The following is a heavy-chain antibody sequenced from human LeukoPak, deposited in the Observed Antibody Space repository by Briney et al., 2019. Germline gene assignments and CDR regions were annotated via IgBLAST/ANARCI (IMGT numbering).Heavy chain of an antibody. CDR3: ARGHYGLDY. V-gene: IGHV3-11*01. J-gene: IGHJ4*02. Sequence: GGSLRLSCAASGFTFSDHYMSWIRQAPGKGLEWVSYIKNSADTIYYADSVKGRFSISRDNARNSLYLQMNSLRAEDTAVYYCARGHYGLDYWGQGTLVTVSS. CDR1: GFTFSDHY. D-gene: IGHD4-17*01. CDR2: IKNSADTI.